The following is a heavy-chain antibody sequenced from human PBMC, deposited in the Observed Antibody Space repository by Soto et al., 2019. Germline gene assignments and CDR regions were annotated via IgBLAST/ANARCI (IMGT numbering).Heavy chain of an antibody. V-gene: IGHV2-5*02. CDR2: IYWDDDK. Sequence: QITLKEAGPTLVQPTQTLTLTCSFSGFSLFTSGVGVGWIRQPPGKDLEWLALIYWDDDKGYSTSLKSRLTITKDTSRNQGVLTMTNIDPADTATYYCAHTMAPRIFDYWGQGTLVTVSS. CDR3: AHTMAPRIFDY. J-gene: IGHJ4*02. CDR1: GFSLFTSGVG.